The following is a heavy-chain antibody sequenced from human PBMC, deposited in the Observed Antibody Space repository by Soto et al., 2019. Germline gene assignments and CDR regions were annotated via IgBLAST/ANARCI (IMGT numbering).Heavy chain of an antibody. Sequence: SETLSLTCTVSGGSISSYYWSWIRQPPGKGLEWIGYIYYSGSTNYNPSLKSRVTISVDTSKNQFSLKLSSVTAADTAVYYCARELGGIAAPFDYWGQGTLVTVSS. CDR3: ARELGGIAAPFDY. D-gene: IGHD6-13*01. CDR1: GGSISSYY. V-gene: IGHV4-59*01. CDR2: IYYSGST. J-gene: IGHJ4*02.